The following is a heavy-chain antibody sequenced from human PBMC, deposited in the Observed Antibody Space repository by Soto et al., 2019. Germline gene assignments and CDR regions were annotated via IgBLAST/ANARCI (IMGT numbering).Heavy chain of an antibody. CDR1: GYTFTDYD. J-gene: IGHJ4*02. D-gene: IGHD5-12*01. CDR3: ARGKLATLTDF. V-gene: IGHV1-8*01. CDR2: MNPNTGNT. Sequence: QVQLVQSGAEVKKPGAPVKVSCKASGYTFTDYDINWLRQATGQGLEWMGWMNPNTGNTRYAEQFQGRLIMTRDTSISTAFMELSSLRSEDTALYYSARGKLATLTDFWGQGTLVTVSS.